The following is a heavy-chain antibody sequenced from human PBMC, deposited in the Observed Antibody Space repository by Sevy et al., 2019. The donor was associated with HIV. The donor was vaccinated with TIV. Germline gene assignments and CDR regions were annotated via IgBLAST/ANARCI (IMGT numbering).Heavy chain of an antibody. CDR1: GFTFSSYG. J-gene: IGHJ4*02. Sequence: GGSLRLSCAASGFTFSSYGMHWVRQAPGKGLEWVAVIWFDGSNTYYADSVKGRFTISRDIAKNTLHLQMNSLRAEDTAVYYCARDLEFYDYGDYGPEFMPDYWGQGTLVTVSS. V-gene: IGHV3-33*01. CDR3: ARDLEFYDYGDYGPEFMPDY. CDR2: IWFDGSNT. D-gene: IGHD4-17*01.